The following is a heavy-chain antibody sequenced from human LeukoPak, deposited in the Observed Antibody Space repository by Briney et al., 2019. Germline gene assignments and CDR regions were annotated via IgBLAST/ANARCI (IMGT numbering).Heavy chain of an antibody. J-gene: IGHJ6*02. CDR1: GYSFASYW. CDR3: AKGVSGTYYGMDV. D-gene: IGHD3-16*01. V-gene: IGHV5-51*01. CDR2: IYPADSDT. Sequence: AGESLKISCKGSGYSFASYWIGWLRQMPGKGLEWMGIIYPADSDTRYSPSFQGQVTISADKSISTAYLQWSNLKASDTAIYYCAKGVSGTYYGMDVWGQGTTVIVS.